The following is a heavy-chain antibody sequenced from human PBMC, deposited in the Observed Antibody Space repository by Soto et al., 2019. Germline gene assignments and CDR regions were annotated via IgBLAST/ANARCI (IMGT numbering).Heavy chain of an antibody. CDR2: MNLNSGYT. D-gene: IGHD4-17*01. J-gene: IGHJ4*02. Sequence: QVQLVQSGAEVKKPGASVKVSCKASGYTFTSYDTNWVRQATGQGLEWMGWMNLNSGYTGSAQKFQGRVTMTRSNSIRTAYMELIILTSEDKAVYYCARANGDFDYWGQATLVTVSS. CDR1: GYTFTSYD. V-gene: IGHV1-8*01. CDR3: ARANGDFDY.